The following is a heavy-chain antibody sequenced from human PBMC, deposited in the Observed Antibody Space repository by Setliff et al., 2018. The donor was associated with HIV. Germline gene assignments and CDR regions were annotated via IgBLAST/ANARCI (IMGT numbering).Heavy chain of an antibody. Sequence: ASVKVSCKTSGYTFTAYYIYWVRQAPGHGLELMGRIHPNTGSTNYLQEFQGRVTITRDTSMSTVYMALTGLTSDDTAVYYCARGPLFGGDIIVVPPIDSGAYWGQGTLVTVSS. J-gene: IGHJ4*02. CDR1: GYTFTAYY. D-gene: IGHD2-2*01. CDR2: IHPNTGST. CDR3: ARGPLFGGDIIVVPPIDSGAY. V-gene: IGHV1-2*06.